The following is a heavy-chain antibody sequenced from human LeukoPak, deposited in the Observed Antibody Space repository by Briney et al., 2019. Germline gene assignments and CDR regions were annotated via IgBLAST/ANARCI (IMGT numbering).Heavy chain of an antibody. CDR2: INPSGGST. CDR1: GYTFTNYY. D-gene: IGHD4/OR15-4a*01. Sequence: ASVKVSCKASGYTFTNYYIHSVRQAPGQGLEWMGIINPSGGSTRYAQKFQARVTMTSDTSTSTVYMELSSLRSEDTAVYFCASGANEDANFDYWGQGTLVTVSS. CDR3: ASGANEDANFDY. J-gene: IGHJ4*02. V-gene: IGHV1-46*01.